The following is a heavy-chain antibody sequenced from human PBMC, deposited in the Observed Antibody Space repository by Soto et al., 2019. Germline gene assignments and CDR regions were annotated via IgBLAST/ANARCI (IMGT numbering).Heavy chain of an antibody. Sequence: QVQLQESGPGLVKPSETLSLTCTVSGGSISNYYWTWIRQPAGQGLEWIGRIYTTGSTNYNPSLKSRVTKSVDTSKNQFSLKLSSVTAADTAVYYCARGYGSGSSYYFDYWGQGTLVTVSS. D-gene: IGHD3-10*01. J-gene: IGHJ4*02. CDR1: GGSISNYY. CDR3: ARGYGSGSSYYFDY. CDR2: IYTTGST. V-gene: IGHV4-4*07.